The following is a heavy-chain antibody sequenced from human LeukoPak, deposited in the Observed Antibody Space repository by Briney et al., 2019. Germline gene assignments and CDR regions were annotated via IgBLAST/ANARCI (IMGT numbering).Heavy chain of an antibody. Sequence: GASVKGSCRASVYTFTVYYMHWVRQAPGQGLECMGWINPNSDGTNYAQKFQGRVTMTRDTSISTAYMELSRLRSDDTAVYYCARDRSYYDSSGYLPEWGQGTLVTVSS. CDR1: VYTFTVYY. D-gene: IGHD3-22*01. V-gene: IGHV1-2*02. J-gene: IGHJ4*02. CDR3: ARDRSYYDSSGYLPE. CDR2: INPNSDGT.